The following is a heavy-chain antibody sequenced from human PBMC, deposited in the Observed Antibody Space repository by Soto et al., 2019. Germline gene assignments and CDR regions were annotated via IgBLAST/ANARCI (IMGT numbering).Heavy chain of an antibody. CDR2: IWYHGGDE. D-gene: IGHD6-25*01. CDR1: GSTLSSHG. V-gene: IGHV3-33*01. Sequence: GGSLRLSCAASGSTLSSHGMHWVRQAPGKGLECVALIWYHGGDESYAASVKGRFTISRDISKNTLYLQMDSLRAEDTAVYYCARDAALTRFDYWGQGTLVTVSS. J-gene: IGHJ4*02. CDR3: ARDAALTRFDY.